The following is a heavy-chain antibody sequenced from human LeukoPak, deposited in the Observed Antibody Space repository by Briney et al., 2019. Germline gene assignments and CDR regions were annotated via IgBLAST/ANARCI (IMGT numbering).Heavy chain of an antibody. CDR1: GGTFSSYA. V-gene: IGHV1-69*05. CDR3: ARGGGVGYYDSSGLDY. CDR2: IISIFGTA. J-gene: IGHJ4*02. D-gene: IGHD3-22*01. Sequence: ASVKVSCKASGGTFSSYAISWVRHSPGQGLEWMGGIISIFGTANYAQKFQGRVTITTDESTSTAYMELSSLRSEDTAVYYCARGGGVGYYDSSGLDYWGQGTLVTVSS.